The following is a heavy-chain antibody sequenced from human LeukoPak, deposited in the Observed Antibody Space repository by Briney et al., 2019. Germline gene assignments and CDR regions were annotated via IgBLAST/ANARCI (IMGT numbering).Heavy chain of an antibody. CDR3: AGDSRVSPTPYDY. Sequence: GGSLRLSCAASGFTFSDYYMSWIRQAPGKGLEWVSYISSSGSTIYYADSVKGRFTISRDNAKNSLYLQMNSLRAEDTAVYYCAGDSRVSPTPYDYWGQGTLVTVSS. D-gene: IGHD2-2*01. J-gene: IGHJ4*02. CDR1: GFTFSDYY. CDR2: ISSSGSTI. V-gene: IGHV3-11*01.